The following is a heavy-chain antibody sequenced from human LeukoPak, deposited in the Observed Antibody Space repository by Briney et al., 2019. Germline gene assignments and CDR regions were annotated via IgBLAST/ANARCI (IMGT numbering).Heavy chain of an antibody. V-gene: IGHV4-59*01. Sequence: SETLSLTCTVSGGSISSYYWSWIRQPPGKGLEWIGYIYYSGSTNYNPSLKSRVTISVDTSKNQFSLKLSSVTAADTAVYYCARDTDGMGAFDIWGQGTMVTVSS. D-gene: IGHD1-14*01. CDR3: ARDTDGMGAFDI. CDR1: GGSISSYY. J-gene: IGHJ3*02. CDR2: IYYSGST.